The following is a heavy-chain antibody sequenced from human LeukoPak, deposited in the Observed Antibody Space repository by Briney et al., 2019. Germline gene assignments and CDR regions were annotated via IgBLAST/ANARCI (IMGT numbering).Heavy chain of an antibody. CDR1: GGSFSGYY. CDR2: INHSGST. D-gene: IGHD3-22*01. CDR3: ARVISIRYYTHPNWFDP. Sequence: SETLSLTCAVYGGSFSGYYWSWIRQPPGKGLEWIGEINHSGSTNYNPSLKSRVTISVDTSKNQFSLKLSSVTAADTAVYYCARVISIRYYTHPNWFDPWGQGTLVTVSS. V-gene: IGHV4-34*01. J-gene: IGHJ5*02.